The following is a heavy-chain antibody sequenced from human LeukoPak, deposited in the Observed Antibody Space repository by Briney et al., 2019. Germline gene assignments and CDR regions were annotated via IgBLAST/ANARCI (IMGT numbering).Heavy chain of an antibody. V-gene: IGHV1-2*02. CDR1: GYTFTGYY. CDR3: ARPHDFWSGYYSDYFDY. CDR2: INPNSGGT. J-gene: IGHJ4*02. Sequence: GASVKVSCKASGYTFTGYYMHWVRQAPGQGLEWMGWINPNSGGTNYAQKFQGRVTMTRDTSISTAYMELSRLRPDDTAVYYCARPHDFWSGYYSDYFDYWGQGTLVTVSS. D-gene: IGHD3-3*01.